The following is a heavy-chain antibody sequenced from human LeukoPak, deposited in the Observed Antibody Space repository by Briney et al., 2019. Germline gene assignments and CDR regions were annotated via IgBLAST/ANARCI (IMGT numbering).Heavy chain of an antibody. J-gene: IGHJ4*02. V-gene: IGHV3-23*01. Sequence: GGSLRLSCAASGFTFSSYAMGWVRQAPGKGLEWVSGISGSGGTTYSADSVEGRFTISRDNSKNTLYLQMNSLRAEDTAVYYCAKGRTKAYGSGSYKDYWGQGTLVTVSS. CDR3: AKGRTKAYGSGSYKDY. CDR1: GFTFSSYA. D-gene: IGHD3-10*01. CDR2: ISGSGGTT.